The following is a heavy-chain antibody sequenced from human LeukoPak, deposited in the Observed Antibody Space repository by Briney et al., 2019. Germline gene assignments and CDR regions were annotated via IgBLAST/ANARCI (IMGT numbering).Heavy chain of an antibody. J-gene: IGHJ3*02. CDR1: GGSISSYY. D-gene: IGHD3-3*01. CDR3: ARAYDFWSGENAFDI. Sequence: SETLSLTCTVSGGSISSYYWSWIRQPPGKGLEWIGYIYYSGSTNYNPSLKSRVTISVDTSKNQFPLKLSSVTAADTAVYYCARAYDFWSGENAFDIWGQGTMVTVSS. V-gene: IGHV4-59*01. CDR2: IYYSGST.